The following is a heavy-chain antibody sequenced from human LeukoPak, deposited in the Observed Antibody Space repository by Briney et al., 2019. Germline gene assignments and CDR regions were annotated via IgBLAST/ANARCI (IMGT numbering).Heavy chain of an antibody. J-gene: IGHJ4*02. D-gene: IGHD6-19*01. Sequence: ASVKVSCKASGGTFSSYAISWVRQAPGQGLEWMGGIIPIFGTANYAQKFQGRVTITADESTSTAYMELSSLRSEDTAVYYCARALPVAGRSPFDYWSRGTLVTVSS. V-gene: IGHV1-69*13. CDR2: IIPIFGTA. CDR1: GGTFSSYA. CDR3: ARALPVAGRSPFDY.